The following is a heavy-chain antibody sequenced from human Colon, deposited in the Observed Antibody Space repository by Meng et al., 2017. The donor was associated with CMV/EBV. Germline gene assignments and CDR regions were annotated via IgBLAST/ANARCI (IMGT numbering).Heavy chain of an antibody. CDR3: SAGAGMSDTDY. J-gene: IGHJ4*02. D-gene: IGHD3-10*01. CDR1: GFTFSNAW. Sequence: CGASGFTFSNAWMGWVRQAPGKGLEWVGRIKRKSDGGTLDYAAPVKGRFSISRDDAKNTLYLEMNSLKIEDTAVYYCSAGAGMSDTDYWGQGTLVTVSS. V-gene: IGHV3-15*01. CDR2: IKRKSDGGTL.